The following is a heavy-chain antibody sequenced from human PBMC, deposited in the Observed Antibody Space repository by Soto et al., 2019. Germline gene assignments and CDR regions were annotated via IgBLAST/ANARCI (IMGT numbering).Heavy chain of an antibody. CDR1: GFTFSSYA. Sequence: PGGSLRLSCAASGFTFSSYAMHWVRQAPGKGLEWVAVISYDGSNKYYADSVKGRFTISRDNSKNTLYLQMNSLRAEDTAVYYCARDPTHYGSGEADYWGQGTLVTVSS. D-gene: IGHD3-10*01. V-gene: IGHV3-30-3*01. CDR2: ISYDGSNK. J-gene: IGHJ4*02. CDR3: ARDPTHYGSGEADY.